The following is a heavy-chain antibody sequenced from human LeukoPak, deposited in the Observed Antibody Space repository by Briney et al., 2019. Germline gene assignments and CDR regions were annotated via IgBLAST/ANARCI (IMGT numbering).Heavy chain of an antibody. J-gene: IGHJ4*02. CDR1: GGSISSSSYY. CDR3: ARSLTDYYFDY. D-gene: IGHD2-21*02. CDR2: IYYSGST. Sequence: PSETLSLTCTVSGGSISSSSYYWGWIRQPPGTGLEWIGSIYYSGSTYYNPSLKSRVTISVDTSKNQFSLKLSSVTAADTAVYYCARSLTDYYFDYWGQGTLVTVSS. V-gene: IGHV4-39*01.